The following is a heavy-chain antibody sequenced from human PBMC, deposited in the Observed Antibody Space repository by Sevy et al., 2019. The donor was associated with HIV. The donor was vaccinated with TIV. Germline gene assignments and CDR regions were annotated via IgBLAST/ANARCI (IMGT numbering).Heavy chain of an antibody. CDR3: AGENAWGRGYS. CDR2: IYYNGDI. CDR1: GGSITSLY. V-gene: IGHV4-59*08. D-gene: IGHD1-26*01. J-gene: IGHJ4*02. Sequence: SETLSLTCTVSGGSITSLYWNCIRQPPGKALEWIANIYYNGDINYNPSLKSRVTLSLDTSKNQFSLRLSSVTAADTAMYYCAGENAWGRGYSWGQGTLVTVSS.